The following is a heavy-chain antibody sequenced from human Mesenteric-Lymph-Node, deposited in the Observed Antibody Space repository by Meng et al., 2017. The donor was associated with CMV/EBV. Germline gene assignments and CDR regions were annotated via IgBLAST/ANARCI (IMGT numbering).Heavy chain of an antibody. J-gene: IGHJ4*02. CDR2: ISDGGDRP. V-gene: IGHV3-23*01. CDR3: ASSRTIFGVVIKGSYFDY. D-gene: IGHD3-3*01. CDR1: GFTFSSYA. Sequence: GESLKISCAASGFTFSSYAMTWVRQAPGKGLEWVSVISDGGDRPYYADSVKGRFTISRDNSKNTLYLQMNSLGAEDTGVYYCASSRTIFGVVIKGSYFDYWGQGTLVTVSS.